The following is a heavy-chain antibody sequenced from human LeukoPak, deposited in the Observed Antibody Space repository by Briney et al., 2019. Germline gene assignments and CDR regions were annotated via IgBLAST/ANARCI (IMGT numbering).Heavy chain of an antibody. CDR3: ARGGYGSGSYYAY. J-gene: IGHJ4*02. Sequence: SETLSLTCTVSGGSLSSYYWSWIRHPPGKGLEWIRYIHYSGSANYNPSLKSRVTISVDTSKNQFSLKLNSVTAADTAVYYCARGGYGSGSYYAYWGQGTLVTVSS. CDR2: IHYSGSA. D-gene: IGHD3-10*01. V-gene: IGHV4-59*01. CDR1: GGSLSSYY.